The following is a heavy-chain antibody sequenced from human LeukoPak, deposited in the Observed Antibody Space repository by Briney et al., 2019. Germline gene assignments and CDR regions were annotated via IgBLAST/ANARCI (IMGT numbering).Heavy chain of an antibody. CDR2: INTNTGNP. Sequence: GASVQVSCKASGYTFTTCAMNWVRQAPGQGLEWMGWINTNTGNPTYAQGFTGRFVFSLDTSVSTAYLQISSLKAEDTAVYYCARESPHYYDTSDYSGKADYWGQGTLVTVSS. CDR1: GYTFTTCA. D-gene: IGHD3-22*01. V-gene: IGHV7-4-1*02. J-gene: IGHJ4*02. CDR3: ARESPHYYDTSDYSGKADY.